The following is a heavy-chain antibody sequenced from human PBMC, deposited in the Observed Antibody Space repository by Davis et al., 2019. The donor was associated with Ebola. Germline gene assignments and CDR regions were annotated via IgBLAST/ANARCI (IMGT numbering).Heavy chain of an antibody. CDR2: IIPIFGTA. CDR3: AREGIEYCSGGSCYSSDWYFDL. D-gene: IGHD2-15*01. J-gene: IGHJ2*01. CDR1: GGTFSSYA. Sequence: SVKVSCKASGGTFSSYAISWVRQAPGQGLEWMGGIIPIFGTANYAQKFQGRVTITADESTSTAYMELSSLRSEDTAVYYCAREGIEYCSGGSCYSSDWYFDLWGRGTLVTVSS. V-gene: IGHV1-69*13.